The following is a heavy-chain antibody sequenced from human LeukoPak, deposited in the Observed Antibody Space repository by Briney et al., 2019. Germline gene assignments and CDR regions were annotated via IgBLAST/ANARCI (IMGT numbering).Heavy chain of an antibody. D-gene: IGHD6-19*01. CDR1: GGSISSTDHF. Sequence: SETLSLTCIVSGGSISSTDHFSGWIRQPPGKGLEWIGSFYYTGTIFYSPSLESRGTISIDTSKNQFSLKIRSVTAADTAVYYCARQGVVPSLAGWYFDLWGRGALVTVSS. V-gene: IGHV4-39*01. J-gene: IGHJ2*01. CDR3: ARQGVVPSLAGWYFDL. CDR2: FYYTGTI.